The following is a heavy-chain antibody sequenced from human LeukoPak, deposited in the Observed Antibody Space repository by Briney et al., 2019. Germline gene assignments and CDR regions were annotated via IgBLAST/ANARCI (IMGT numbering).Heavy chain of an antibody. Sequence: PGGSLRLSCAVSGFTFSNAWMSWVRQAPGKGLEWVGHIKSRPDGRTTDYAAPVKGKFFISRNDSKNTLYLHINSLKTEDTAVYYCTTMNSGSYYPDPDYWGQGTLGIVSS. D-gene: IGHD3-10*01. V-gene: IGHV3-15*01. CDR1: GFTFSNAW. J-gene: IGHJ4*02. CDR2: IKSRPDGRTT. CDR3: TTMNSGSYYPDPDY.